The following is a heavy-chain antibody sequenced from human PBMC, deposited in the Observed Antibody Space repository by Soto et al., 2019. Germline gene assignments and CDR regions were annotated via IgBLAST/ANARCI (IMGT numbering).Heavy chain of an antibody. CDR3: ASFTYYDILTGYHGRHGWFDP. Sequence: SETLSLTCTVSGGSISSYYWSWIRQPPGKGLEWIGYIYYSGSTNYNPSLKSRVTISVDTSKNQFSLKLSSVTAADTAVYYCASFTYYDILTGYHGRHGWFDPWGQGTLVTVYS. V-gene: IGHV4-59*01. CDR1: GGSISSYY. D-gene: IGHD3-9*01. CDR2: IYYSGST. J-gene: IGHJ5*02.